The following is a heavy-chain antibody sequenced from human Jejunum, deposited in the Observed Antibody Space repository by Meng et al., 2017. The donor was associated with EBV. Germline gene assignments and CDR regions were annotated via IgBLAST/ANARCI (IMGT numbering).Heavy chain of an antibody. J-gene: IGHJ4*02. CDR1: GYTFTNYP. CDR3: ASRPGFNIGPFDY. V-gene: IGHV1-3*01. CDR2: INPGNGET. Sequence: HVQFLHSGAEVKKPGASVKLSCEASGYTFTNYPIHWVRQAPGQRPEWMGCINPGNGETEFSQKFQGRVTITRDTSATTAYMELTSLRSEDTAVYYCASRPGFNIGPFDYWGQGTLVTVSS. D-gene: IGHD3/OR15-3a*01.